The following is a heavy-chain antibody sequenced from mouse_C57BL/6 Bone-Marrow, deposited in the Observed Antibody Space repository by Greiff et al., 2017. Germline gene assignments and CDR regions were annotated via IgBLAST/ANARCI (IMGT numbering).Heavy chain of an antibody. Sequence: ESGPELVKPGASVKLSCKASGYTFTSYDINWVKQRPGQGLEWIGWIYPRDGSTKYNEKFKGKATLTVDTSSSTAYMELHSLTSEDSAVYFCASLEFDGSSGDWYFDVWGTGTTVTVSS. CDR1: GYTFTSYD. J-gene: IGHJ1*03. V-gene: IGHV1-85*01. D-gene: IGHD1-1*01. CDR2: IYPRDGST. CDR3: ASLEFDGSSGDWYFDV.